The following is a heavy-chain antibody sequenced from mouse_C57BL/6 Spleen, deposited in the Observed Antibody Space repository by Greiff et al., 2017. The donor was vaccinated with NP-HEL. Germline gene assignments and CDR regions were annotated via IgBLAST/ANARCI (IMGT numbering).Heavy chain of an antibody. CDR2: INPNNGGT. J-gene: IGHJ3*01. CDR3: ASYDGYS. Sequence: EVQLQQSGPELVKPGASVKISCKASGYTFTDYYMNWVKQSHGKSLEWIGDINPNNGGTSYNQKFKGKATLTVDKSSSTAYMELRSLTSEDSAVYYCASYDGYSWGQGTLVTVSA. V-gene: IGHV1-26*01. CDR1: GYTFTDYY. D-gene: IGHD2-3*01.